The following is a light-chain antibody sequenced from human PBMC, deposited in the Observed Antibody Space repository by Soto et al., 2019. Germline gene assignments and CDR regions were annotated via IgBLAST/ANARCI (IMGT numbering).Light chain of an antibody. V-gene: IGKV1-5*03. CDR3: QHQPYL. CDR2: EAS. CDR1: QSISKW. Sequence: DIQMTQSPSTLSASVGDRVTITCRATQSISKWLAWYQQKPGKAPKLLIYEASSLDSGVPSRFSGSGSGTEFSLTISSLQPDSFPPYYCQHQPYLLGQGTRLQIK. J-gene: IGKJ2*01.